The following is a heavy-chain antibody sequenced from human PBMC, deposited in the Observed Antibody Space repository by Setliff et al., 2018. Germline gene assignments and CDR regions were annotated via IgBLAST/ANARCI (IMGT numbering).Heavy chain of an antibody. Sequence: GESLTISCGASGFTFSTHAMHWVRQAPGKGLEWVAMIWSDGNNQFYPGSVKGRFTVSRDNSKNMVYLQMDNLRVDDTAVYYCAGDPPNSGWPFDYWGQGTLVTVSS. V-gene: IGHV3-33*01. CDR1: GFTFSTHA. CDR3: AGDPPNSGWPFDY. CDR2: IWSDGNNQ. D-gene: IGHD6-19*01. J-gene: IGHJ4*02.